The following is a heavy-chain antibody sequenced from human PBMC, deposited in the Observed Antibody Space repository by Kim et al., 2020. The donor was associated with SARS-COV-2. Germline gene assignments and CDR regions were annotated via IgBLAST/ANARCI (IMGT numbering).Heavy chain of an antibody. V-gene: IGHV1-8*01. CDR3: ARGHLKSIVVVIAPRPYYYYMDV. CDR1: GYTFTSYD. D-gene: IGHD2-21*01. J-gene: IGHJ6*03. Sequence: ASVKVSCKASGYTFTSYDINWVRQATGQGLEWMGWMNPNSGNTGYAQKFQGRVTMTRNTSISTDYMELSSLGSEDTAVYYCARGHLKSIVVVIAPRPYYYYMDVWGKGTTVTVSS. CDR2: MNPNSGNT.